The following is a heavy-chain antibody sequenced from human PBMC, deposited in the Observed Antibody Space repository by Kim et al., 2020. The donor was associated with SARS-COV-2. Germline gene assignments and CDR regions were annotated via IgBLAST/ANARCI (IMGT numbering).Heavy chain of an antibody. CDR2: INHSGST. J-gene: IGHJ5*02. V-gene: IGHV4-34*01. CDR1: GGSFSDYF. Sequence: SETLPLTCAVYGGSFSDYFWNWIRQSPGKGLEWIGEINHSGSTNYNPSLKSRLTISIDTTQNQFSLRLTSVTAADTAIYFCAGRHLAWGSERPWGQGTLVTVSS. D-gene: IGHD3-16*01. CDR3: AGRHLAWGSERP.